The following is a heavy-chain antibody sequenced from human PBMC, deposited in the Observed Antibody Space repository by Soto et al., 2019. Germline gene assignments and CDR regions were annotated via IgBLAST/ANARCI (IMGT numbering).Heavy chain of an antibody. CDR3: ARGYGDLS. CDR2: INHSGST. CDR1: GGSFSGYY. V-gene: IGHV4-34*01. Sequence: SETLSLTCAVYGGSFSGYYWSWIRQPPGKGLEWIGEINHSGSTNYNPSLKSRVTISVDTSKNQFSLKLSSVTAADTAVYYCARGYGDLSWGQGTLVTVSS. J-gene: IGHJ5*02. D-gene: IGHD4-17*01.